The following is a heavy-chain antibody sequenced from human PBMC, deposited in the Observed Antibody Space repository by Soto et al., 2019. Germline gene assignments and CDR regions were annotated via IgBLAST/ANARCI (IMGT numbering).Heavy chain of an antibody. CDR2: IYYSGST. Sequence: SETLSLTCTVSGGSISSGDYYWSWIRQPPGKGLEWIGYIYYSGSTYYNPSLKSRVTISVDTSKNHFSLKLSSVTAADTAVYYCATIKLGGNRLDYWGQGTLVTVS. J-gene: IGHJ4*02. CDR3: ATIKLGGNRLDY. CDR1: GGSISSGDYY. D-gene: IGHD1-20*01. V-gene: IGHV4-30-4*01.